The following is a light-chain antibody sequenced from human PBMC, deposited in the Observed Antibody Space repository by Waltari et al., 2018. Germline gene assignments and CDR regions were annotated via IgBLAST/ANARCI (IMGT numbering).Light chain of an antibody. Sequence: DIVLTQSPAFQSVAPKENVPLTCRAIQSIGSRLHLYQQKPNQSPKLLIKYASQSISGVPSRFSGSGSGTDFTLTINSLEAEDVAVYYCHQIASLPRTFGPGTKVEIK. CDR2: YAS. J-gene: IGKJ1*01. CDR1: QSIGSR. V-gene: IGKV6D-21*02. CDR3: HQIASLPRT.